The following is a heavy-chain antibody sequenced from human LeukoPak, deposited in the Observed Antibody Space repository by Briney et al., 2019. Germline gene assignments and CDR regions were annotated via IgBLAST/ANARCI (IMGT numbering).Heavy chain of an antibody. CDR1: GGSFSGYY. J-gene: IGHJ5*02. D-gene: IGHD6-13*01. CDR2: INHSGST. Sequence: SSETLSLTCAVYGGSFSGYYWSWIRQPPGKGLEWIGEINHSGSTNYNPSLKSRVTISVDTSKNQFSLKLSSVTAADTAVYYCAREKKAWQQLFGRWFDPWGQGTLVTVSS. V-gene: IGHV4-34*01. CDR3: AREKKAWQQLFGRWFDP.